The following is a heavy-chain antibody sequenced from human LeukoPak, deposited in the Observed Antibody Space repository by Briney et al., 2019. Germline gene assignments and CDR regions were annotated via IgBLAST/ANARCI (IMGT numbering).Heavy chain of an antibody. Sequence: GGSLRLSCAASGFTFSSYAMSWVRQAPGKGLEWVSAISGSGGSTYYADSVKGRFTISRDNSKNTLYLQMNSLRAEDTAVYYCAKRWRYYDSSGYYFDYWGQGTLVTVSS. J-gene: IGHJ4*02. CDR3: AKRWRYYDSSGYYFDY. V-gene: IGHV3-23*01. CDR1: GFTFSSYA. D-gene: IGHD3-22*01. CDR2: ISGSGGST.